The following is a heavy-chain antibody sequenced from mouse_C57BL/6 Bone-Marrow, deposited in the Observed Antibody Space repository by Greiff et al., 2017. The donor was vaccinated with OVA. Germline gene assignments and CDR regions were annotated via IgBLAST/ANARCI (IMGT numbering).Heavy chain of an antibody. CDR2: IDPSDSYT. J-gene: IGHJ3*01. CDR3: ARDTTVPGAY. Sequence: QVQLQQPGAELVRPGPSVKLSCKASGYTFTSYWMHWVKQRPGQGLEWIGVIDPSDSYTNYNQKFKGKATLTVDTSSSTAYMQLSSLTSEDSAVYYCARDTTVPGAYWGQGTLVTVSA. CDR1: GYTFTSYW. D-gene: IGHD1-1*01. V-gene: IGHV1-59*01.